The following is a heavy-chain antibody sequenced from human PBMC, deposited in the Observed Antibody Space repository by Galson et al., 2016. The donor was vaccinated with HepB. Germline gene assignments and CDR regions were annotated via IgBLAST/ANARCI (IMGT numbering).Heavy chain of an antibody. CDR1: GGTFSNHV. V-gene: IGHV1-69*13. Sequence: SVKVSCKASGGTFSNHVISWVRQAPGQGLEWMGGIIPFFGTANYAQKFQGRVTITADESTTTSYMEVSSLTSEDTAVYYCAREGQNVGTGHILDAFEIWGQGTLLTVSS. CDR2: IIPFFGTA. J-gene: IGHJ3*02. D-gene: IGHD1-1*01. CDR3: AREGQNVGTGHILDAFEI.